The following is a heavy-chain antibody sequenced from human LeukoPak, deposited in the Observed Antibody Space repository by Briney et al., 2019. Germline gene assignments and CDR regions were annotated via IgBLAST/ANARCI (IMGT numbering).Heavy chain of an antibody. V-gene: IGHV3-23*01. CDR1: GFTFSSYA. D-gene: IGHD3-10*01. Sequence: PGGSLRLSCAASGFTFSSYAMTWVRQTPGKRLEWVSGISGSGGSTYYADSVRGRFTISRDNSKNTLYLEMNSLRAGDTAVYYCAKEKFGELLYGFDYWGQGTLVTVSS. J-gene: IGHJ4*02. CDR3: AKEKFGELLYGFDY. CDR2: ISGSGGST.